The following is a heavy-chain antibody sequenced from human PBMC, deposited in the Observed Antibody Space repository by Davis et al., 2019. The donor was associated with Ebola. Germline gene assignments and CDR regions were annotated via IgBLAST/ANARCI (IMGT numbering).Heavy chain of an antibody. V-gene: IGHV5-51*01. D-gene: IGHD6-13*01. Sequence: GESLKISCYGSGYSFTNSWIGWVRQVSGNGLEWMGIIYPGDSHTRYSPSFQGQVTISADKSIATAYLQWSGLKASDSAMYFCARAKYSTSWPDALDIWGQGTKVTVSS. J-gene: IGHJ3*02. CDR3: ARAKYSTSWPDALDI. CDR1: GYSFTNSW. CDR2: IYPGDSHT.